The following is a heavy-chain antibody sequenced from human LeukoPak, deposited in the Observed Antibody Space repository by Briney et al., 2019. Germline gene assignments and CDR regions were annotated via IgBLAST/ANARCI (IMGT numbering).Heavy chain of an antibody. CDR1: GYTFTTYS. CDR2: ISAYNGNT. CDR3: VREGGSSGYYFFHY. V-gene: IGHV1-18*01. Sequence: ASVKVSCKASGYTFTTYSLSWVRQAPGQGLEWMGWISAYNGNTNYAQKLQGRVTMTTDTSTTTAYMELRSLRSDDTAVYYCVREGGSSGYYFFHYWGQGTLVTVSP. J-gene: IGHJ4*02. D-gene: IGHD3-22*01.